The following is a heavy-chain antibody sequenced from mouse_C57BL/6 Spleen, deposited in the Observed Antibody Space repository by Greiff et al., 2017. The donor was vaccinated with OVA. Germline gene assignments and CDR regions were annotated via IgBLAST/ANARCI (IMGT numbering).Heavy chain of an antibody. V-gene: IGHV2-4*01. Sequence: VKLVESGPGLVQPSQSLSITCTVSGFSLTSYGVHWVRQPPGKGLEWLGVIWSGGSTDYNAAFISRLSISKDNSKSQVFFKMNSLQADDTAIYYCAKGGSLDYWGQGTTLTVSS. CDR2: IWSGGST. CDR3: AKGGSLDY. J-gene: IGHJ2*01. CDR1: GFSLTSYG. D-gene: IGHD1-1*01.